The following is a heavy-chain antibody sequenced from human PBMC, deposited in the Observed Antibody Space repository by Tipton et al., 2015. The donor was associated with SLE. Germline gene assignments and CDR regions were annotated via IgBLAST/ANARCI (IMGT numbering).Heavy chain of an antibody. Sequence: TLSLTCTVSGGSISSYYWSWIRQPPGKGLEWIGYIYYSGSTNYNPSLKSRVTISVDTSKNQFSLKLSSVTAADTAVCYCARESGRDAFDIWGQGTMVTVSS. CDR2: IYYSGST. CDR3: ARESGRDAFDI. V-gene: IGHV4-59*01. D-gene: IGHD2-15*01. CDR1: GGSISSYY. J-gene: IGHJ3*02.